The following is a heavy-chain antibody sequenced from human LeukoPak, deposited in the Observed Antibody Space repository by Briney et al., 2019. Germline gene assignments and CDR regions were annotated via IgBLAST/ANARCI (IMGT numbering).Heavy chain of an antibody. V-gene: IGHV4-4*09. CDR2: IHSSGAT. Sequence: PGGSLRLSCAASGFTFSSYAMSWVRQAPGKGLEWIGYIHSSGATHYNPSLKSRVTTSLDTSKNQFSLKLSSVTAADTAVYYCARLGSYSDHWGQGTLVTVSS. CDR3: ARLGSYSDH. D-gene: IGHD1-26*01. CDR1: GFTFSSYA. J-gene: IGHJ5*02.